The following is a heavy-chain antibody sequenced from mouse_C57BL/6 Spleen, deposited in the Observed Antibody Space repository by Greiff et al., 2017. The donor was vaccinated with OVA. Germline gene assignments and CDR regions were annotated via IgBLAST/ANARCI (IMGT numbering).Heavy chain of an antibody. CDR1: GYTFTSYW. J-gene: IGHJ2*01. V-gene: IGHV1-61*01. Sequence: QVQLQQPGAELVRPGSSVKLSCKASGYTFTSYWMDWVKQRPGQSLEWIGNIYPSDSETHYNQKFKDKATLTVDKSSSTAYMQLSSLTSEDSAVYYCARGGTRYFDYWGQGTTLTVSS. CDR3: ARGGTRYFDY. D-gene: IGHD3-3*01. CDR2: IYPSDSET.